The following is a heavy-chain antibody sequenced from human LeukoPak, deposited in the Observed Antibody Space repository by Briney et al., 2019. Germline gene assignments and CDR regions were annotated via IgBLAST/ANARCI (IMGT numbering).Heavy chain of an antibody. CDR3: ARSVDDFWRGSVEVYSNYYMDV. CDR2: IYYGGST. J-gene: IGHJ6*03. V-gene: IGHV4-59*01. Sequence: SETLSLTCTVSGGSISCYSWSWIRQPPGKGLEWIGYIYYGGSTNYNPSLKSRVTISVDTSKNQFSLKLSSVSAAVTAVYYCARSVDDFWRGSVEVYSNYYMDVWGKGTTVTVSS. CDR1: GGSISCYS. D-gene: IGHD3-3*01.